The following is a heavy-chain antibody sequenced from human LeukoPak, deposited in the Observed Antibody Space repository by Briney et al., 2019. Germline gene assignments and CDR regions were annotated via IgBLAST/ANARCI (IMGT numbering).Heavy chain of an antibody. V-gene: IGHV1-69*13. CDR2: IIPIFGTA. Sequence: SVKVSCKASGYTFTSYYMHWVRQAPGQGLEWMGGIIPIFGTANYAQKFQGRVTITADESTSTAYMELSSLRSEDTAVYYCARVSPYYYYGMDVWGQGTTVTVSS. J-gene: IGHJ6*02. CDR3: ARVSPYYYYGMDV. CDR1: GYTFTSYY.